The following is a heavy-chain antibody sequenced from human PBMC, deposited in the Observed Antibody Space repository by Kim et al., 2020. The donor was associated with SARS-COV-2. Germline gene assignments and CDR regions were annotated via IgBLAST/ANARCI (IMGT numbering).Heavy chain of an antibody. J-gene: IGHJ4*02. D-gene: IGHD2-15*01. V-gene: IGHV3-11*03. Sequence: ADAVKGRFTISRDNAENSLYLQMNGLRVEDTAVYYCARRGISWYSQIDYWGQGILVTVSS. CDR3: ARRGISWYSQIDY.